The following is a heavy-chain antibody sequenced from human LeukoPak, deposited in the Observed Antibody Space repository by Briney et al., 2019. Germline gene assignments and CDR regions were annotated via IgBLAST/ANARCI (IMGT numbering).Heavy chain of an antibody. CDR3: ARALGSSSWYYFDY. V-gene: IGHV4-39*01. CDR1: GGSISSSSYY. Sequence: SETLSLTCTVSGGSISSSSYYWGWIRQPPGKGLEWIVSIYYSGSTYYNPSLKSRVTISVDTSKNQFSLKLSSVTAADTAVYYCARALGSSSWYYFDYWGQGTLVTVSS. CDR2: IYYSGST. D-gene: IGHD6-13*01. J-gene: IGHJ4*02.